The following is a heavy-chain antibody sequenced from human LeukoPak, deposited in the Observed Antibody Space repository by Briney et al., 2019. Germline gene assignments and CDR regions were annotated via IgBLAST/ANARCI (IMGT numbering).Heavy chain of an antibody. V-gene: IGHV5-10-1*01. CDR1: GSNFTNYW. CDR3: ARYGSGSYPFDY. J-gene: IGHJ4*02. D-gene: IGHD3-10*01. Sequence: GESLQISCKGSGSNFTNYWIGWVRQVPGKGLEWMGRIDPSDSYTNYSPSFQGHVTISADKSISTAYLQWSSLKASDTAMYYCARYGSGSYPFDYWGQGTLVTVSS. CDR2: IDPSDSYT.